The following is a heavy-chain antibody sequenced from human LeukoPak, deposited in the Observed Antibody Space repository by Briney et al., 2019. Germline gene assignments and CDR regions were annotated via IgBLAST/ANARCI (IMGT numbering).Heavy chain of an antibody. CDR2: ISWNSGSI. Sequence: PGRSLRLSCAASGFTFDDYAMHWVRQAPGQGLEGVSGISWNSGSIGYADSVKGRFTISRDNAKNSLYLQMNSLRDEDTALYYCAKEIGGYCSGGSCYSGGSFDYWGQGTLVTVSS. CDR3: AKEIGGYCSGGSCYSGGSFDY. CDR1: GFTFDDYA. D-gene: IGHD2-15*01. J-gene: IGHJ4*02. V-gene: IGHV3-9*01.